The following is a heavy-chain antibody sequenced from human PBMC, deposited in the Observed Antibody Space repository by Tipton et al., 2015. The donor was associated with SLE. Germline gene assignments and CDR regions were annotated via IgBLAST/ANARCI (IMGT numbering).Heavy chain of an antibody. J-gene: IGHJ4*02. V-gene: IGHV4-59*08. Sequence: TLSLTCTVSGGSISSYYWSWIRQPPGKGLEWIGYIYYSGSTNYNPTLKSRVTISVDTSKNRFSLKLSLVTAADTAVYYCASFDPDYWGQGTLVTVSS. CDR2: IYYSGST. CDR1: GGSISSYY. CDR3: ASFDPDY.